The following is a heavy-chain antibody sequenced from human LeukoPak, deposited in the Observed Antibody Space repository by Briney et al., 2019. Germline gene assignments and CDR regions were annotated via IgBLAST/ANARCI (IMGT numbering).Heavy chain of an antibody. V-gene: IGHV4-34*01. CDR1: GGSFSGYY. CDR3: ARRRFDCYLFCSARTPTKYYFDY. J-gene: IGHJ4*02. CDR2: INHSGST. Sequence: SETLSLTCAVYGGSFSGYYWSWIRQPPGKGLEWIGEINHSGSTNYNPSLKSRVTISVDTSKNQFSLKLSSVTAADTAVYYCARRRFDCYLFCSARTPTKYYFDYWGQGTLVTVSS. D-gene: IGHD2-21*02.